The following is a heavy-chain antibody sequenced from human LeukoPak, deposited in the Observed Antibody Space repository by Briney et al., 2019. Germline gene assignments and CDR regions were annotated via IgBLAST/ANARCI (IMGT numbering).Heavy chain of an antibody. D-gene: IGHD5-12*01. CDR1: GYTFTSYG. Sequence: GASVKVSCKASGYTFTSYGISWVRQAPGQGLEWMGWISGYNGNTNYAQKLQGRVTMTTDTSTSTAYMELSSLRSEDTAVYYCARGGGYDDPLFHYYYYMDVWGKGTTVTISS. J-gene: IGHJ6*03. CDR3: ARGGGYDDPLFHYYYYMDV. V-gene: IGHV1-18*01. CDR2: ISGYNGNT.